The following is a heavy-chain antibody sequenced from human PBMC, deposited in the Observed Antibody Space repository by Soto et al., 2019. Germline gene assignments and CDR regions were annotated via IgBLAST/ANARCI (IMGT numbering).Heavy chain of an antibody. D-gene: IGHD3-16*02. CDR1: GFTFSSYA. Sequence: GGSLRLSCVASGFTFSSYAMNWVRQAPGQGLEWVSSILGSSAYIHYADSVKGRFTVSRDNDKSSLFLQMDGLRAEDTAVYYCVRAFQDYLWGTYPSHYWGQGILVTVS. V-gene: IGHV3-21*01. J-gene: IGHJ4*02. CDR2: ILGSSAYI. CDR3: VRAFQDYLWGTYPSHY.